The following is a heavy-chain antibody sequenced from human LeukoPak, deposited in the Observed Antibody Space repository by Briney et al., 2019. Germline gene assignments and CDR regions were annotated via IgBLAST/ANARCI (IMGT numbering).Heavy chain of an antibody. J-gene: IGHJ6*03. D-gene: IGHD2-8*01. CDR1: RFTFSSYG. V-gene: IGHV3-30*02. Sequence: GGSLRLSCAASRFTFSSYGMHWVRQAPGKGLEWVAYIQSDRSNEQYADSVRGRFNISRDSSKNILYLQMNSLRAEDTAVYYCAKDRCSNGIGCYYYYMDVWGKGTTVTISS. CDR3: AKDRCSNGIGCYYYYMDV. CDR2: IQSDRSNE.